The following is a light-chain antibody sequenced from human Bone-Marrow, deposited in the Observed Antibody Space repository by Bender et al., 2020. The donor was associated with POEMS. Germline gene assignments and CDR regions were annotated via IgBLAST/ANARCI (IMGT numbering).Light chain of an antibody. CDR3: AVWDDSLNGWV. J-gene: IGLJ3*02. CDR2: SSH. Sequence: QSVLTQPPSASGTPGQRVTISCSGGSSNIGAHAVNWYQHLPGTAPKLLIYSSHRRPSEVPDRFSGSRSGTSASLAISGLQSVDEADYYCAVWDDSLNGWVFGGGTKLTVL. CDR1: SSNIGAHA. V-gene: IGLV1-44*01.